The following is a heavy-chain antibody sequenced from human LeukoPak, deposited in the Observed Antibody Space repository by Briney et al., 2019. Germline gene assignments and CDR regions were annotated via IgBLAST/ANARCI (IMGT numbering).Heavy chain of an antibody. D-gene: IGHD3-10*01. V-gene: IGHV4-39*01. Sequence: PSETLSLTCTVSGGSISSGSYYWGWIRQPPGKGLEWIGEINHSGSTNYNPSLKSRVTISVDTSKNQFSLKLSSVTAADTAVYYCARHGDYYGSGSRYWGQGTLVTVSS. J-gene: IGHJ4*02. CDR1: GGSISSGSYY. CDR3: ARHGDYYGSGSRY. CDR2: INHSGST.